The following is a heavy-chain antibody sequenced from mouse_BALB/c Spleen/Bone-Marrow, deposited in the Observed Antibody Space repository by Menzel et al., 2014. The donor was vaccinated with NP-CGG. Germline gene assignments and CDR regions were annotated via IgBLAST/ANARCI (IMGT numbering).Heavy chain of an antibody. Sequence: VQLQQSGPELVKPGASVKISCKASGYAFSSSWMNWVKQRPGQGLEWIGRIYPGDGDTNYNGKFKGKATLTADKSSSTAYMQLSSLTSVDSAVYFCARWLLRYFDVWGAGTTVTVSS. V-gene: IGHV1-82*01. J-gene: IGHJ1*01. D-gene: IGHD2-3*01. CDR2: IYPGDGDT. CDR3: ARWLLRYFDV. CDR1: GYAFSSSW.